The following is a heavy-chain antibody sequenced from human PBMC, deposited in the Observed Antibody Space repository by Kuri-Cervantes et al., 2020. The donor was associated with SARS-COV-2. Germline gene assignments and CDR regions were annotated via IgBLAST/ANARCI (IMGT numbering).Heavy chain of an antibody. V-gene: IGHV1-18*04. CDR3: AKMAQMATITGFDY. CDR1: GYTFISYG. CDR2: ISAYSGNT. J-gene: IGHJ4*02. Sequence: ASVKVSCKASGYTFISYGITWVRQAPGQGLEWMGWISAYSGNTNYAQKLQGRVTMTTDTSTSTAYMELSSLRSEDTAVYYCAKMAQMATITGFDYWGQGTLVTVSS. D-gene: IGHD5-24*01.